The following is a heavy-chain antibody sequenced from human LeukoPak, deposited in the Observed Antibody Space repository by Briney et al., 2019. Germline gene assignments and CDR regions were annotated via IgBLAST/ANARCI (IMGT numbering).Heavy chain of an antibody. J-gene: IGHJ4*02. Sequence: SETLSLTCAVSNYSISSGYYWGWIRQPPGKGLEWIGSIYHRGNTYYNPSLKSRVTISVDTSKNQFFLKLSSVTAADTAVYYCARIRMITFGGVIVRAYYFDYWGQGTLVIVSS. D-gene: IGHD3-16*02. CDR2: IYHRGNT. CDR3: ARIRMITFGGVIVRAYYFDY. CDR1: NYSISSGYY. V-gene: IGHV4-38-2*01.